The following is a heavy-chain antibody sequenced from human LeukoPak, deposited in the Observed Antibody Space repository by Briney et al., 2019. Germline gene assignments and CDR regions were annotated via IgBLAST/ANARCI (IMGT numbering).Heavy chain of an antibody. CDR2: IKSKTDGGTT. Sequence: GGSLRLSCAASGFIFGNAWMAWVRQAPGKGLEWVGRIKSKTDGGTTDYAAPVKGRFTISRDDSKNTLYLQMNSLKTEDTAVYFCATSSGWTGTFDYWGQGTLVTVSS. CDR3: ATSSGWTGTFDY. D-gene: IGHD6-19*01. V-gene: IGHV3-15*01. CDR1: GFIFGNAW. J-gene: IGHJ4*02.